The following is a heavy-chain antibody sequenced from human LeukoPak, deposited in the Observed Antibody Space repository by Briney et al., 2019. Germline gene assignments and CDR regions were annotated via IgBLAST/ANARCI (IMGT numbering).Heavy chain of an antibody. Sequence: GGSLRLSCAASGFTFSSYAMSWVRQAPGKGLEWVSAISGSGGSTYYADSVKGRFTISRDNSKNTLHLQMNSLRAEDTAVYYCAKGPGGSVRAHFDYWGQGTLVTVSS. V-gene: IGHV3-23*01. CDR1: GFTFSSYA. J-gene: IGHJ4*02. CDR2: ISGSGGST. CDR3: AKGPGGSVRAHFDY. D-gene: IGHD3-16*01.